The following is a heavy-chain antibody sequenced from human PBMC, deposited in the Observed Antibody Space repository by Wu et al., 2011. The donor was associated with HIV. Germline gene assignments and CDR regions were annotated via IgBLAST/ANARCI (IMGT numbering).Heavy chain of an antibody. D-gene: IGHD1-7*01. V-gene: IGHV3-21*01. J-gene: IGHJ3*02. CDR2: ISSSRTYI. CDR1: GFTFSSSS. CDR3: ASWGDNAGTLGHAFDI. Sequence: VQLVESGGGLVKPGESLTLSCAASGFTFSSSSMNWVRQAPGKGLEWVSSISSSRTYIYYADSVKGRFTISRDNAKNSLYLQMNSLRAEDTAVYYCASWGDNAGTLGHAFDIWGQGTMVTVSS.